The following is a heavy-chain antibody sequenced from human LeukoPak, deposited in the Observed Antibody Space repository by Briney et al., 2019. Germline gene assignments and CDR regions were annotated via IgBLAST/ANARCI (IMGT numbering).Heavy chain of an antibody. D-gene: IGHD2-2*01. CDR2: LQSDGITT. Sequence: GGSLRLSCAASGFSFSNYWMHWVRQAPGKGLVWVSCLQSDGITTSYAESVKGRFTISRDNAKNTLYLQMNSLTAEDTAVYYCVPSAMPEHDYWGQGTLVTVSS. V-gene: IGHV3-74*01. CDR1: GFSFSNYW. J-gene: IGHJ4*02. CDR3: VPSAMPEHDY.